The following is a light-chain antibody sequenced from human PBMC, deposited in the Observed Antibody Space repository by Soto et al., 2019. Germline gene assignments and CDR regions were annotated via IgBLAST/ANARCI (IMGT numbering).Light chain of an antibody. J-gene: IGKJ1*01. CDR3: QQSGISSWT. Sequence: EIGLTQSPGTLSLSPGERATLSCRASQSVSTSYLAWYQQKPGQAPRLLIYGASGRATDIPDRVSGSESGIDFTRNISRLEPGDFAVYYCQQSGISSWTFGQRAKVAIK. V-gene: IGKV3-20*01. CDR1: QSVSTSY. CDR2: GAS.